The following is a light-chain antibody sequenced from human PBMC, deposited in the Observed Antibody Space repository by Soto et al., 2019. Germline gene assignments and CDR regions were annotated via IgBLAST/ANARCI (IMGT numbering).Light chain of an antibody. Sequence: QSALTQPASVSGSPGQSITISCTGTSSDVGGYNYVSWYQQHPGKAPKLMIYDLSNRPSGVSNRFSGSKSGNTASLTISGLQAEDEADYYCSSYTSSKGVFGTGTKLTVL. CDR1: SSDVGGYNY. CDR2: DLS. CDR3: SSYTSSKGV. J-gene: IGLJ1*01. V-gene: IGLV2-14*01.